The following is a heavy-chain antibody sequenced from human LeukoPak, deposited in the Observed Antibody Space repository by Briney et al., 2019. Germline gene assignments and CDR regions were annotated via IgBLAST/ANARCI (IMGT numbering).Heavy chain of an antibody. J-gene: IGHJ4*02. D-gene: IGHD6-13*01. CDR3: ARARSKKYSSSWYSLGY. CDR2: ISAYNGNT. CDR1: GYTFTSYG. Sequence: GASVKVSCKASGYTFTSYGISWVRQAPGQGLEWMGWISAYNGNTNYAQELQGRVTMTTDTSTSTAYMELRSLRSDDTAVYYCARARSKKYSSSWYSLGYWGQGTLVTVSS. V-gene: IGHV1-18*04.